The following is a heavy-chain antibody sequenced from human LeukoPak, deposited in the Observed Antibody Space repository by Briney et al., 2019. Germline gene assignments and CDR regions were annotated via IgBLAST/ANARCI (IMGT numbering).Heavy chain of an antibody. CDR2: INHSGST. CDR3: ARHYSSDPFDY. D-gene: IGHD2-21*01. CDR1: GGSFSGYY. Sequence: SETLSLTCAVYGGSFSGYYWSWIRQPPGKGLEWIGEINHSGSTNYNPSLKSRVTISLDTSKNQFSLKLTSMTAADTALYYCARHYSSDPFDYWGQGTLVTVSS. J-gene: IGHJ4*02. V-gene: IGHV4-34*01.